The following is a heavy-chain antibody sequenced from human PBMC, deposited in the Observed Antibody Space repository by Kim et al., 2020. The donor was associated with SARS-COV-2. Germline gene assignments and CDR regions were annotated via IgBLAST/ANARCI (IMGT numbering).Heavy chain of an antibody. J-gene: IGHJ5*02. V-gene: IGHV1-18*01. D-gene: IGHD4-17*01. CDR3: ARSDGDYVGDWFDP. Sequence: AQTLQGRVTMTTDTSTSTAYMGLRSLRSDDTAVYYCARSDGDYVGDWFDPWGQGTLVTVSS.